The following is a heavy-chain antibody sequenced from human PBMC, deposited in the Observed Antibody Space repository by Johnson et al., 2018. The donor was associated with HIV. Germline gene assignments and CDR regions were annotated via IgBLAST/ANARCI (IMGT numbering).Heavy chain of an antibody. V-gene: IGHV3-7*05. CDR3: TTEAPTLLRAFDI. J-gene: IGHJ3*02. CDR1: GFTFSSYW. Sequence: VQLVESGGGLVKPGGSLRLSCAASGFTFSSYWMSWVRQAPGKGLEWVANIKQDGSEKYYVDSVKGRFTISRDNSKNTLYLQMNSLRAEDTAVYYCTTEAPTLLRAFDIWGQGTMVTVSS. CDR2: IKQDGSEK.